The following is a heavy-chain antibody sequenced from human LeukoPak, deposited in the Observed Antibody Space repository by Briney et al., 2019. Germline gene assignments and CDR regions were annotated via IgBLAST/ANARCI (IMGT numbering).Heavy chain of an antibody. J-gene: IGHJ4*02. CDR2: IGTSSTTI. CDR1: GFTFSSYT. V-gene: IGHV3-48*04. Sequence: QTGGSLRLPCAASGFTFSSYTMNWVRQPPGKGLEWVSNIGTSSTTIYYADSVKGRFTISRDNAKNSLYLQMNSLRAEDTAVYYCARAEPERWRILGLAAGSDYWGQGTLVTVSS. CDR3: ARAEPERWRILGLAAGSDY. D-gene: IGHD5-24*01.